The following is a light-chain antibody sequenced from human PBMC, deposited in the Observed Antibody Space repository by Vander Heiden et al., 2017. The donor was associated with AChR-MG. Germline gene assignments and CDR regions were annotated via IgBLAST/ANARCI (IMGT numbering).Light chain of an antibody. CDR1: QSVNKY. CDR2: EAS. Sequence: ELLLKTSPATLSLSPGDSATLSVRASQSVNKYLAWYQHQPGQAPRLLIVEASTRATGMPDRLSGSGSGKDFKLTSINLEPEDFAVYYFQHGSTPQTFGGGTKVEIK. J-gene: IGKJ4*02. V-gene: IGKV3-11*01. CDR3: QHGSTPQT.